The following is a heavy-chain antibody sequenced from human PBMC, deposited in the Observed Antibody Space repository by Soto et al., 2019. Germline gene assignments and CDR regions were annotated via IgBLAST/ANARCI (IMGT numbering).Heavy chain of an antibody. D-gene: IGHD3-3*01. CDR3: ARDQLRFFEWRDDTAYYYYYYGMDV. CDR2: ISYDGSNK. J-gene: IGHJ6*02. Sequence: QVQLVESGGGVVQPGRSLRLSCAASGFTFSSYAMHWVRQAPGKGLEWVAVISYDGSNKYYADSVKGRFTISRDNSKKQLYLQMNSLRAEDTAVYYCARDQLRFFEWRDDTAYYYYYYGMDVWGQGTTVTVSS. V-gene: IGHV3-30-3*01. CDR1: GFTFSSYA.